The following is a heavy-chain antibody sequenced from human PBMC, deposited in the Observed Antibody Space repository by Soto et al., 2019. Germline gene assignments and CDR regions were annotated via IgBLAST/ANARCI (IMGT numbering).Heavy chain of an antibody. CDR3: ARRHNWSDDRFDY. Sequence: QLQLQESGPGLVKPSETLSLTCTVSGGSISNNTYYWGWIRQPPGKGLEWIGSIYYSGSTYYNPSLKSRVTISVDTSKNQFSLKLSSVTAADTAVYYCARRHNWSDDRFDYWGQGTLVTVSS. V-gene: IGHV4-39*01. CDR2: IYYSGST. J-gene: IGHJ4*02. D-gene: IGHD1-1*01. CDR1: GGSISNNTYY.